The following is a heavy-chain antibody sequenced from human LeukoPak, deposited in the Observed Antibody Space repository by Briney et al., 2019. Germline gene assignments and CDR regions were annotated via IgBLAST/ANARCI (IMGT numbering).Heavy chain of an antibody. CDR3: ARLGAAGSFDY. Sequence: ASVKVSCRASGYTFTSYYIHWVRQAPGQGLEWMGIINPSGGSTNYAQDFQGRVTMARDTSTSTVYMELSSLRSEDTAVYYCARLGAAGSFDYWGQGTLVTVSS. V-gene: IGHV1-46*01. D-gene: IGHD6-13*01. J-gene: IGHJ4*02. CDR2: INPSGGST. CDR1: GYTFTSYY.